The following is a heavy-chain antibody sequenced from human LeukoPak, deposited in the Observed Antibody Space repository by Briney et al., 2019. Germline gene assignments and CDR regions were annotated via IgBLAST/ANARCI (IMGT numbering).Heavy chain of an antibody. D-gene: IGHD3-22*01. J-gene: IGHJ4*02. CDR1: GFTVSSKY. CDR2: IYSGGST. V-gene: IGHV3-66*01. CDR3: ARNLNYYDSSEGY. Sequence: GGSLRLSCAAPGFTVSSKYMSWVRQAPGKGLEWVSVIYSGGSTYYADSVKGRFTISRDNSKNTLYLQMNSLRAEDTTVYYCARNLNYYDSSEGYWGQGTLVTVSS.